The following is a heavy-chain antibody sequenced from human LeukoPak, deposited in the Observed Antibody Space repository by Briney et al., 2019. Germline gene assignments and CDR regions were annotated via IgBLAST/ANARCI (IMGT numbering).Heavy chain of an antibody. CDR1: GHTFTRYY. CDR3: ARVTGGANFDH. V-gene: IGHV1-46*01. D-gene: IGHD1-14*01. Sequence: ASVEVSCKASGHTFTRYYIHWVRQAPGQGLEWMGVINPGSGNTSYAQKFQDRVTMTRDTSTGTVYMELSSLRSEDTAVYFCARVTGGANFDHWGQGTLVTVSS. CDR2: INPGSGNT. J-gene: IGHJ4*02.